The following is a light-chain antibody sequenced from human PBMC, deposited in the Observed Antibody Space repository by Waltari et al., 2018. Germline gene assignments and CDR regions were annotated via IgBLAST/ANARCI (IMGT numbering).Light chain of an antibody. V-gene: IGLV1-44*01. CDR1: SSNIGNNA. CDR3: AAWDDSLNGRV. Sequence: QSVLTQPPSASGTPGPRVPIPCSGSSSNIGNNAVDWYPFLPGPAPNILIYRSDQRPSGIPDRLSGSRSGTSASLAISVLQSEDEADYYCAAWDDSLNGRVFGGGTKLTVL. J-gene: IGLJ2*01. CDR2: RSD.